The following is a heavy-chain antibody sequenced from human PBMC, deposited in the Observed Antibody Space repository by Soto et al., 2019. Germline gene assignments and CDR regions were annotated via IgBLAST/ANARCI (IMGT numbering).Heavy chain of an antibody. CDR1: GFTFSDFA. Sequence: GGSLRLSCLASGFTFSDFAMTWVRHVPGRGLEWVASLDGAGGSTYYAESVRGRFSISRDNSQNTLFLQMRRLTVDDTAIYYCAAPRDEYGSGVSWFTYGMDIWGQGTTVTVSS. CDR3: AAPRDEYGSGVSWFTYGMDI. J-gene: IGHJ6*02. CDR2: LDGAGGST. V-gene: IGHV3-23*01. D-gene: IGHD3-10*01.